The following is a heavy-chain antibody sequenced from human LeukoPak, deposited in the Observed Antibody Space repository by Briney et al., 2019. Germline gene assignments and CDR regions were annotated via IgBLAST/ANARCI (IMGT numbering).Heavy chain of an antibody. Sequence: GASAKVSCKASGYTFTGYYMHWVRQAPGQGLEWMGWINPNSGGTNYAQKFQGRVTMTRDTSISTVYMELSRLRSDDTAVYYCARDQTWGYYMDVWGKGTTVTVSS. CDR3: ARDQTWGYYMDV. J-gene: IGHJ6*03. D-gene: IGHD1-26*01. CDR2: INPNSGGT. V-gene: IGHV1-2*02. CDR1: GYTFTGYY.